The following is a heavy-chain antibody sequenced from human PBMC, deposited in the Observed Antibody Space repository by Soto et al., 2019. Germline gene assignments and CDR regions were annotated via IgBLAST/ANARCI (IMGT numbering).Heavy chain of an antibody. J-gene: IGHJ4*02. Sequence: PSETLSLTCTVSGVSLINWYWSWIRQPAGEGLEWIGRIYASGITDYSPSLKSRLTMSIDTSNNQFSLKLTSVTAADTAMYYCARGSVPADYWGQGSLVTVSS. D-gene: IGHD4-17*01. CDR3: ARGSVPADY. CDR1: GVSLINWY. V-gene: IGHV4-4*07. CDR2: IYASGIT.